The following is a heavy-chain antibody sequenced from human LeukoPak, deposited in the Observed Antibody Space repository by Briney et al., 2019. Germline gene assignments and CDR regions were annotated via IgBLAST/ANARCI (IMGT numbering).Heavy chain of an antibody. J-gene: IGHJ5*02. CDR2: ISYDGSNK. CDR1: GFTFSGYA. CDR3: AKGPYCGGDCPGNWFDP. V-gene: IGHV3-30*14. Sequence: PGRSLRLSCAASGFTFSGYAMHWVRQAPGKGLEWVAVISYDGSNKYYADSVKGRFTISRDNSKNTLYLQMNSLRAEDTAVYYCAKGPYCGGDCPGNWFDPWGQGTLVTVSS. D-gene: IGHD2-21*02.